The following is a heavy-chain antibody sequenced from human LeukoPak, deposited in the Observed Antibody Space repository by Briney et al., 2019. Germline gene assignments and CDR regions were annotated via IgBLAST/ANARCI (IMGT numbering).Heavy chain of an antibody. D-gene: IGHD2-2*01. CDR1: GGSFSGYY. CDR2: INHSGST. J-gene: IGHJ6*03. CDR3: ARVGLQIVVVPAATTQTTYYYYMDV. Sequence: KPSETLSLTCAVYGGSFSGYYWSWIRQPPGKGLEWIGEINHSGSTNYSPSLKSRVTMSVDTSKNQFSLKLGSVTAADTAMYYCARVGLQIVVVPAATTQTTYYYYMDVWDTGTTVTVSS. V-gene: IGHV4-34*01.